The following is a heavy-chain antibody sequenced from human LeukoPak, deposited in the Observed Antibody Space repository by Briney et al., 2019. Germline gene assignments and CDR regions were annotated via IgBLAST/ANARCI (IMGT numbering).Heavy chain of an antibody. J-gene: IGHJ5*02. CDR2: IYYSGST. V-gene: IGHV4-59*11. CDR1: GGFISSHY. D-gene: IGHD6-19*01. CDR3: ARGCSSGWYSDLNWFDP. Sequence: SETLSLTCTVSGGFISSHYWSWIRQPPGKGLEWIGYIYYSGSTNYNPSLKSRVTISVDTSKNQFSLKLSSVTAADTAVYYCARGCSSGWYSDLNWFDPWGQGTLVTVSS.